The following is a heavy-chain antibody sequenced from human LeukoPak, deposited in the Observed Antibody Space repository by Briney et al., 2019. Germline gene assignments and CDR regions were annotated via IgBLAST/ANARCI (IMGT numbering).Heavy chain of an antibody. J-gene: IGHJ5*02. CDR2: LYWDDDE. CDR3: AHRMGMGGFDP. CDR1: GFSLTTSRVG. Sequence: SGPSLVKPTQTLTLTCTFSGFSLTTSRVGVGCIRQASGKALVWLALLYWDDDERYRPSQKHRLNLTRHTSKNQVVLTMTNKDPVDTATYYCAHRMGMGGFDPWGQGTLVTVSS. D-gene: IGHD3-16*01. V-gene: IGHV2-5*02.